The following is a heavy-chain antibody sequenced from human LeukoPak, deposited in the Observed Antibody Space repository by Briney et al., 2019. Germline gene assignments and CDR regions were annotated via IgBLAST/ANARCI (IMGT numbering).Heavy chain of an antibody. J-gene: IGHJ6*02. Sequence: PGGSLRLSCAASGFAFNKYWVHWVRHVPGKGLVWVSRINGDGSSTMYADSVKGRFTISRDNAKNTLYLQMNSLRAEDTAVYYCAKTDSTIPNLLDVWGQGTTVTVSS. CDR2: INGDGSST. CDR1: GFAFNKYW. V-gene: IGHV3-74*03. CDR3: AKTDSTIPNLLDV. D-gene: IGHD2-15*01.